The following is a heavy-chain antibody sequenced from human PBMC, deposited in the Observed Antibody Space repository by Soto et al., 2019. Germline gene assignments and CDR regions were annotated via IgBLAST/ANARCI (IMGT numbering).Heavy chain of an antibody. Sequence: GGSLRLSCAAAGFTFSDYGMHWVRPAPGKGLEWVAVVSHDGRNTHYADSVKGRFTISRDNSKNTVSLEMTSLRAEDTAVYYCAKGGRQWLVTSDFNYWGQGALVTVSS. J-gene: IGHJ4*02. D-gene: IGHD6-19*01. CDR2: VSHDGRNT. CDR1: GFTFSDYG. CDR3: AKGGRQWLVTSDFNY. V-gene: IGHV3-30*18.